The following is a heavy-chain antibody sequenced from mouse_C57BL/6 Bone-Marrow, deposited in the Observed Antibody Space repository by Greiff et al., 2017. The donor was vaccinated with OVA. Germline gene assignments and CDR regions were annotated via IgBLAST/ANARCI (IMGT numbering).Heavy chain of an antibody. CDR1: GFTFSDAW. V-gene: IGHV6-6*01. CDR2: IRNKANNHAT. Sequence: EVQLVESGGGLVQPGGSMKLSCAASGFTFSDAWMDWVRQSPEKGLEWVAEIRNKANNHATYYAESVKGRFTISRDDSKSSVYLQMNSLRAEDTGIYYCTRQLRLKRHFDYWGQGTTLTVSS. CDR3: TRQLRLKRHFDY. J-gene: IGHJ2*01. D-gene: IGHD3-2*02.